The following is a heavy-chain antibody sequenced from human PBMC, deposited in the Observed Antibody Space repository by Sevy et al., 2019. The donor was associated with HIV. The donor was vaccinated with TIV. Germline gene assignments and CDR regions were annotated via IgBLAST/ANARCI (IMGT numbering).Heavy chain of an antibody. CDR2: VKQDGSVK. J-gene: IGHJ4*02. Sequence: GGSLRLSCVASGFTLDSYWMSWVRQTPGKGLEWVANVKQDGSVKYYVDSVKGRFTISRDNPRNLVYLQMNSLRVDDTALYYCVRAIAAHDSFWGQGTLVTVSS. V-gene: IGHV3-7*01. CDR1: GFTLDSYW. D-gene: IGHD6-13*01. CDR3: VRAIAAHDSF.